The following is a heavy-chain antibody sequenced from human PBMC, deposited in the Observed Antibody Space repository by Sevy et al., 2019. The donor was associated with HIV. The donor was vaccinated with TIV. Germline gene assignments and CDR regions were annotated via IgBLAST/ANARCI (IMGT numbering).Heavy chain of an antibody. V-gene: IGHV1-24*01. D-gene: IGHD2-15*01. CDR3: ATVGLGYYSGASYYQGDWFDP. Sequence: ASVKVSCKVFGYSLSKLSMHWVRQAPGKGLEWMGSLDPGHGEITYAQRLQGRVTMTEDTSTDTAYMELSSLTSEDTATYYSATVGLGYYSGASYYQGDWFDPWGQGTLVTVSS. CDR2: LDPGHGEI. J-gene: IGHJ5*02. CDR1: GYSLSKLS.